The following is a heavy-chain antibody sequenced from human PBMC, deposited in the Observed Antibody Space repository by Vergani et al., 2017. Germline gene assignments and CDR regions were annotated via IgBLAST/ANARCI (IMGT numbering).Heavy chain of an antibody. J-gene: IGHJ3*02. CDR2: IYHSGST. V-gene: IGHV4-4*02. CDR3: ARASASGSSLDDAFDI. CDR1: GGSISSSNW. D-gene: IGHD1-26*01. Sequence: QVQLQESGPGLVKPSGTLSLTCAVSGGSISSSNWWSWVRQPPGKGLEWIGEIYHSGSTNYHPTLKSRVTISVDKSKNQFSLKLSSVTAADTAVYYCARASASGSSLDDAFDIWGQGTMVTVSS.